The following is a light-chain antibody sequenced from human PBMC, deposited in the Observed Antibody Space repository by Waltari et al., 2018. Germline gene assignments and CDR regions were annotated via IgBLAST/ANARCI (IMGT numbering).Light chain of an antibody. CDR2: AAS. CDR1: PGISND. V-gene: IGKV1-27*01. CDR3: QKYNTGLT. J-gene: IGKJ4*01. Sequence: IQMTQSPSSLSASVGDRVTITCRASPGISNDLAWFQQKPGKVPKLLIYAASTLQLGVPSRFSGRGSGTDFSLTISSLQPEDVATYYCQKYNTGLTFGGGTKVEIK.